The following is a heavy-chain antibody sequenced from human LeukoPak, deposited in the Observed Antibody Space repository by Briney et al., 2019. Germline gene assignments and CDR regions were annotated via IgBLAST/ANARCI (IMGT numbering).Heavy chain of an antibody. CDR2: IYYSGST. V-gene: IGHV4-31*03. J-gene: IGHJ4*02. CDR1: GGSISSGGYY. CDR3: ARGNSSGYYLWREYYFDY. D-gene: IGHD3-22*01. Sequence: SETLSLTCTVSGGSISSGGYYWSWIRQHPGKGLEWIGYIYYSGSTYYNPSLKSRVTISVDTSKNQFSLKLSPVTAADTAVYYCARGNSSGYYLWREYYFDYWGQGTLVTVSS.